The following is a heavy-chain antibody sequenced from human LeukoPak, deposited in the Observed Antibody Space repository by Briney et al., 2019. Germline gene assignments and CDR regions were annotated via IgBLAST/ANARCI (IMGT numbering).Heavy chain of an antibody. CDR3: ASPGGCSGGSCYSVGQAFDI. J-gene: IGHJ3*02. CDR2: IYYSGST. D-gene: IGHD2-15*01. V-gene: IGHV4-59*12. CDR1: GGSISSYY. Sequence: PSETLSLTCTVSGGSISSYYWSWIRQPPGKGLEWIGYIYYSGSTNYNPSLKSRVTISVDTSKNQFSLKLSSVTAADTAVYYCASPGGCSGGSCYSVGQAFDIWGQGTMVTVSS.